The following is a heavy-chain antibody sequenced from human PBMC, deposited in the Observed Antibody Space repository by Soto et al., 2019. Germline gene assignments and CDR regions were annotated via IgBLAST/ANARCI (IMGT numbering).Heavy chain of an antibody. V-gene: IGHV3-33*01. CDR3: ARAVGPFDY. J-gene: IGHJ4*02. D-gene: IGHD1-26*01. CDR2: IWYDGSNK. CDR1: GFIFSTYG. Sequence: QVQLVESGGGVVQPGRSLRLSCAASGFIFSTYGMHWVRQAPGKGLEWVAVIWYDGSNKYYADSVKGRFTISRDNSKNTLYLPMNSLKAEDTAVYYCARAVGPFDYWGRGILVTVSS.